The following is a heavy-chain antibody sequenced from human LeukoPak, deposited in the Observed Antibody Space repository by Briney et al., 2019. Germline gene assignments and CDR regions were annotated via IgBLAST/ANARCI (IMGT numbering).Heavy chain of an antibody. J-gene: IGHJ5*02. CDR2: ISAYNGNT. Sequence: GASVKVSCKASGYTFTSYNINWVRQAPGQGLEWMGWISAYNGNTNYAQKLQGRVTMTTDTSTSTAYMELRSLRSDDTAVYYCARDRRTVPFGVVTIWFDPWGQGTLVTVSS. CDR1: GYTFTSYN. V-gene: IGHV1-18*01. D-gene: IGHD3-3*01. CDR3: ARDRRTVPFGVVTIWFDP.